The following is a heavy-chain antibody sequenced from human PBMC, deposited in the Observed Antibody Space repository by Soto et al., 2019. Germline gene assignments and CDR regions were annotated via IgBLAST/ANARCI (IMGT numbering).Heavy chain of an antibody. CDR2: ISGSVVST. J-gene: IGHJ6*02. Sequence: GGSLRLSCAASGFTFSSYAMSWVRQAPGKGLEWVSAISGSVVSTYYADSVKGRFTSSRDNSKNTLYLQMNSLRAEDTAVYYCASRITIFCWGQGTTVTVSS. V-gene: IGHV3-23*01. CDR1: GFTFSSYA. D-gene: IGHD3-9*01. CDR3: ASRITIFC.